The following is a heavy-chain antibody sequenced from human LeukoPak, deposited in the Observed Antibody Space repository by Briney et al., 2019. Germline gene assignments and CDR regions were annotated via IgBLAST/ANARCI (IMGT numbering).Heavy chain of an antibody. CDR3: AKESSCTTVVVPAAMRRNWFDP. V-gene: IGHV3-23*01. J-gene: IGHJ5*02. Sequence: GGSLRLSCAASGFTFSSYAMSWVRQAPGKGLEWVSAISGSGGSTYYADSVKGRFTISRDNSKNTLYLQMNSLRAEDTAVYYCAKESSCTTVVVPAAMRRNWFDPWGQGTLVTVSS. CDR1: GFTFSSYA. D-gene: IGHD2-2*01. CDR2: ISGSGGST.